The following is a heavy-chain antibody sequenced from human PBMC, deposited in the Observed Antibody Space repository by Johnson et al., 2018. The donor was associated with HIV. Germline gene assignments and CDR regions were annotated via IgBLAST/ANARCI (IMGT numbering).Heavy chain of an antibody. V-gene: IGHV3-48*03. CDR1: GFIFDDYG. Sequence: VQLVESGGGVERPGGSLRLSCVGSGFIFDDYGMSWVRQVPGKGLEWVSYISSRGSTIYYADSVKGRFTISRDNAKNSLYLQMNSLRAEDTAVYYCAREYTYGPDAFDIWGQGTRVTVSS. D-gene: IGHD3-10*01. CDR3: AREYTYGPDAFDI. J-gene: IGHJ3*02. CDR2: ISSRGSTI.